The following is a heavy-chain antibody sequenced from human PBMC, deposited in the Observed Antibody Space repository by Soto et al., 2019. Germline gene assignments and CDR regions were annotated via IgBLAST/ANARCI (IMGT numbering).Heavy chain of an antibody. Sequence: PGGSLRLSCAASGFTFSSYGMHWVRQAPGEGLEWVAVIWYDGSSEYYAESVKGRFTISRDNSKNTLDLQMDSLRVEDSALYYCARDYSSTWYGVDSWGQGTLVTVSS. J-gene: IGHJ4*02. CDR2: IWYDGSSE. V-gene: IGHV3-33*01. CDR1: GFTFSSYG. CDR3: ARDYSSTWYGVDS. D-gene: IGHD6-13*01.